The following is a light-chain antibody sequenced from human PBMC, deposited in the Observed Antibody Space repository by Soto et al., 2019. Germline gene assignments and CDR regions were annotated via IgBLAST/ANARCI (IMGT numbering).Light chain of an antibody. Sequence: QSALTQPASVSGSPGQSITISCTGTSSDVGAYDFVSWYQHYPGKAPKLVTFDVTHRPQGISDRFSGSKSANTASLTIASLQAEDEVVYYCSSYTTRSTLVFGGGTKLTVL. CDR1: SSDVGAYDF. CDR2: DVT. CDR3: SSYTTRSTLV. J-gene: IGLJ2*01. V-gene: IGLV2-14*01.